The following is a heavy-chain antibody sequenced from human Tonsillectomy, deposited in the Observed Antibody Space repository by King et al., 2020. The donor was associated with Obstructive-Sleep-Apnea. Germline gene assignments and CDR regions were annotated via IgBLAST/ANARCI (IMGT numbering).Heavy chain of an antibody. V-gene: IGHV3-11*01. J-gene: IGHJ6*02. CDR3: ARDTGRSWAYYYGMDV. CDR1: GFTLSDYN. Sequence: VQLVESGGGLVKPGGSLRLSCAASGFTLSDYNMNWIRQAPGKGLQWLSYISRGGDSVYYAGSVKGRFTISRESAKNSVYLEMNSLTADDTAVYYCARDTGRSWAYYYGMDVWGQGTTVTVSS. D-gene: IGHD6-13*01. CDR2: ISRGGDSV.